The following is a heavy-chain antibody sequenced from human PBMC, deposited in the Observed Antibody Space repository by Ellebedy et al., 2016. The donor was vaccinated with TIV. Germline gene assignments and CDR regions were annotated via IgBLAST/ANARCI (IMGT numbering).Heavy chain of an antibody. CDR2: IYTANGT. CDR1: GFTVSSHF. J-gene: IGHJ4*02. CDR3: VRAVGVL. V-gene: IGHV3-53*01. D-gene: IGHD3-3*01. Sequence: GGSLRLSXAASGFTVSSHFMSWVRQAPGKGLEWVSVIYTANGTYYADSVKGRFTISSDNSKNMLYLQMNSLRAEDTAVYYCVRAVGVLWGQGTLVIVSS.